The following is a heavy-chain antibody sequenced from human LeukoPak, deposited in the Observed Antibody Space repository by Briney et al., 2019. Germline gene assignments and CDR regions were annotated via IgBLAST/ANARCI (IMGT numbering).Heavy chain of an antibody. CDR1: GSTFSSYG. V-gene: IGHV3-23*01. Sequence: GGSLRLSCAASGSTFSSYGMSWVRQAPGKGLEWVSAISGSGGSTYYADSVKGRFTISRDNSKNTLYLQMNSLRAEDTAVYYCAKSSGGYYGYFDYWGQGTLVTVSS. CDR3: AKSSGGYYGYFDY. D-gene: IGHD1-26*01. J-gene: IGHJ4*02. CDR2: ISGSGGST.